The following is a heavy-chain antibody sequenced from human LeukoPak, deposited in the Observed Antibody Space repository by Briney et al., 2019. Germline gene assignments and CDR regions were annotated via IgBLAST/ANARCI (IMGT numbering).Heavy chain of an antibody. J-gene: IGHJ5*02. D-gene: IGHD4-23*01. CDR1: GFTFSSYP. CDR3: ARAPVPGGWFDP. CDR2: IISDGSDT. V-gene: IGHV3-74*01. Sequence: GGSLRVSCVVSGFTFSSYPMSWVRQAPGKGLVWVSRIISDGSDTTYADSVKGRFTISRDNAKNTLYLQMNSLRAEDTAVYYCARAPVPGGWFDPWSQGTLVTVSS.